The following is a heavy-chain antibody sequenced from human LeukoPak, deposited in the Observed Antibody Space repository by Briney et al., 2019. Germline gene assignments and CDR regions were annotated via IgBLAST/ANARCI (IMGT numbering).Heavy chain of an antibody. D-gene: IGHD2-8*02. CDR1: GYTFTDYY. CDR2: VDPEDGET. J-gene: IGHJ4*02. CDR3: ATAPRWFMSYFDY. V-gene: IGHV1-69-2*01. Sequence: GASVKVSCKASGYTFTDYYMHWVQQAPGKGLEWMGRVDPEDGETIYAEKFQGRVTITADTSTDTAYMELSSLRSEDTAVYYCATAPRWFMSYFDYWGQGTLVTVSS.